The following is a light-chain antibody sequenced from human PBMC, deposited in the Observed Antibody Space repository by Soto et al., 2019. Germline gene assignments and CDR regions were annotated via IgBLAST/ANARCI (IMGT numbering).Light chain of an antibody. CDR3: QQPYTTPEIT. CDR1: QSISIY. J-gene: IGKJ5*01. Sequence: DIQMTQSPSSLSASVGDRVTITCRASQSISIYLNWYQLKPGKAPNLLMYGASYLKSGVPTRFSGSGSATDFSLTISSLQTDDFAIYYCQQPYTTPEITFGQGTRLEIK. V-gene: IGKV1-39*01. CDR2: GAS.